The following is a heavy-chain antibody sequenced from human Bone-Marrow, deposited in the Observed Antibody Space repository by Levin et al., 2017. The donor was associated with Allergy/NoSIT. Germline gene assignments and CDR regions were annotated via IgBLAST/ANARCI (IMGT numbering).Heavy chain of an antibody. D-gene: IGHD3-10*01. V-gene: IGHV3-9*01. CDR3: AKDIILFGLSN. CDR1: GFTFDDYA. CDR2: ISWNSGSI. J-gene: IGHJ4*02. Sequence: SLKISCAASGFTFDDYAMHWVRQAPGKGLEWVSGISWNSGSIGYADSVKGRFTISRDNAKNSLYLQMNSLRAEDTALYYCAKDIILFGLSNWGQGTLVTVSS.